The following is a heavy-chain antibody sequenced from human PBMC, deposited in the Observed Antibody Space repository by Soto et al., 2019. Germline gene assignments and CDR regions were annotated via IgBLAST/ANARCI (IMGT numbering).Heavy chain of an antibody. CDR3: ARDDAGRDYYYYGMDV. CDR1: GGTFSSYA. CDR2: IIPIFGTA. J-gene: IGHJ6*02. V-gene: IGHV1-69*13. D-gene: IGHD6-13*01. Sequence: ASVKVSCKASGGTFSSYAISWVRQAPGQGLEWMGGIIPIFGTANYAQKFQGRVTITADESTSTAYMELSSLRSEDTAVYYCARDDAGRDYYYYGMDVWGQGTTVTVSS.